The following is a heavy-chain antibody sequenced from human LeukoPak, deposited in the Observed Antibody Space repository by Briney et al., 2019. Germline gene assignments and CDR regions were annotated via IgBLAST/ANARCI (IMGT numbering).Heavy chain of an antibody. CDR3: AKKRGIAAAGSFDY. CDR1: GGSISSYY. V-gene: IGHV4-59*12. CDR2: IYYSGST. D-gene: IGHD6-13*01. Sequence: SETLSLTCTVSGGSISSYYWSWIRQPPGKGPEWIGYIYYSGSTNYNPSLKSRVTISVDTSKNQFSLKLSSVTAADTAVYYCAKKRGIAAAGSFDYWGQGTLVTVSS. J-gene: IGHJ4*02.